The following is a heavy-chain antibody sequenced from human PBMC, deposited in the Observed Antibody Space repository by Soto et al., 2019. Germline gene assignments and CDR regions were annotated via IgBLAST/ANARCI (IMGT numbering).Heavy chain of an antibody. V-gene: IGHV4-39*02. CDR3: ARDQLAAPYYYYGMDV. J-gene: IGHJ6*02. Sequence: PSETLSLTCTVSGGSISSSSYYWGWIRQPPGKGLEWIGSIYYSGSTYYNPSLKSRFTISRDNAKNTLYLQMNSLRAEDTAVYYCARDQLAAPYYYYGMDVWGQGTTVTVSS. D-gene: IGHD6-6*01. CDR2: IYYSGST. CDR1: GGSISSSSYY.